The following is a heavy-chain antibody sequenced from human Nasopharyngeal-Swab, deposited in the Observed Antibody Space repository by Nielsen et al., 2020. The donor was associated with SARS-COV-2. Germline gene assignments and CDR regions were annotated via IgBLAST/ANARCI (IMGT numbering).Heavy chain of an antibody. CDR1: GFTLSSYW. CDR2: IRGDGSNT. J-gene: IGHJ4*01. CDR3: DRGTSGYGNFDS. Sequence: GEVLKISCAASGFTLSSYWMHWVRQAPGKGLGWVSRIRGDGSNTFYADSVKGRFTISRDNANNKLYLQMNSLRAEDTAVYYSDRGTSGYGNFDSWGQGTLVTVSS. D-gene: IGHD5-12*01. V-gene: IGHV3-74*01.